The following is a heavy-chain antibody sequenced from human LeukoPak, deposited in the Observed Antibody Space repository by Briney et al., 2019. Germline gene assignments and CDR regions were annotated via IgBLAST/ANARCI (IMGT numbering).Heavy chain of an antibody. CDR2: VYYSGST. J-gene: IGHJ5*02. Sequence: SETLSLTCTISGGSITTYYWSWIRQPAGKGLEWIGNVYYSGSTTYNPSLKTRVTISVDTSKNQFSLRLTSVTAADTAVYYCVADRQEGGSGSYWFDPWGQGTLVTVSS. D-gene: IGHD3-10*01. CDR3: VADRQEGGSGSYWFDP. V-gene: IGHV4-59*01. CDR1: GGSITTYY.